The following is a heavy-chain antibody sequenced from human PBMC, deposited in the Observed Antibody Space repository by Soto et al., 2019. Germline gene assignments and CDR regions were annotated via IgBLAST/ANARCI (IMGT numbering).Heavy chain of an antibody. V-gene: IGHV3-23*01. CDR1: GFTFSSYA. Sequence: GGSLRLSCAASGFTFSSYAMSWVRQAPGKGLEWVSAISGSGGSTYYADSVKGRFTISRDNSKNTLYLQMNSLRAEDTAVYYCAKDEYYYDSSGYIYYFDYWGQGTLVTVSS. J-gene: IGHJ4*02. D-gene: IGHD3-22*01. CDR2: ISGSGGST. CDR3: AKDEYYYDSSGYIYYFDY.